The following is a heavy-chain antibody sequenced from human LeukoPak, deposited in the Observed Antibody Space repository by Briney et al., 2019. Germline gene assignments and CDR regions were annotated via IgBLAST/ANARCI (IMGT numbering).Heavy chain of an antibody. Sequence: SQTLSLTCTVSGGSISSGGYYWSWIRQYPGKGLEWIGYIYYSGSTYYNPSLKSRVTISVDTSKNQFSLKLSSVTAANTAVYYCARAGTTVMYFDYWGQGTLVTVSS. J-gene: IGHJ4*02. CDR2: IYYSGST. D-gene: IGHD4-17*01. CDR1: GGSISSGGYY. CDR3: ARAGTTVMYFDY. V-gene: IGHV4-31*03.